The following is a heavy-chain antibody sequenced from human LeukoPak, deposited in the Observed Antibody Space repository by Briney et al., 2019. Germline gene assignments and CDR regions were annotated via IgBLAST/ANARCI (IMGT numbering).Heavy chain of an antibody. J-gene: IGHJ5*02. CDR3: ARAHDYGDYRGFRNWFDP. CDR2: INPNSGGT. D-gene: IGHD4-17*01. Sequence: GASVKVSCKASGYTFTGYYMHWVRQAPGQGLEWMGWINPNSGGTNYAQKFQGRVTMTRDTSISTAYMGLSRLRSDDTAVYYCARAHDYGDYRGFRNWFDPWGQGTLVTVSS. CDR1: GYTFTGYY. V-gene: IGHV1-2*02.